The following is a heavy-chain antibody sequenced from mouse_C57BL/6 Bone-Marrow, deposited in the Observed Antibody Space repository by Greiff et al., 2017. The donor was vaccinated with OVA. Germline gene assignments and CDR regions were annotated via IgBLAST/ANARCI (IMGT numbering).Heavy chain of an antibody. CDR3: ARRDYSNFSWFAY. CDR2: ISSGSSTI. D-gene: IGHD2-5*01. J-gene: IGHJ3*01. Sequence: EVMLVESGGGLVKPGGSLKLSCAASGFTFSDYGMHWVRQAPEKGLEWVAYISSGSSTIYYADTVKGRFTISRDNAKNTLFLQMTSLRSEDTAMYYCARRDYSNFSWFAYWGQGTLVTVSA. CDR1: GFTFSDYG. V-gene: IGHV5-17*01.